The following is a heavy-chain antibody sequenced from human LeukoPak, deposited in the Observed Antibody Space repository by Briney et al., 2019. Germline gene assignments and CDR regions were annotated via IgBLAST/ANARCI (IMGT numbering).Heavy chain of an antibody. CDR3: AREYYGSFQF. D-gene: IGHD4-17*01. CDR2: IKQDGSEK. Sequence: PGESLRLSCAASGFTFSSYWMSWVRQAPGKGLEWVANIKQDGSEKYYVDSAQGRFTISRDNAKNSLYLQMNSLRAEDTAVYYCAREYYGSFQFWGQGTLVTVSS. V-gene: IGHV3-7*04. J-gene: IGHJ4*02. CDR1: GFTFSSYW.